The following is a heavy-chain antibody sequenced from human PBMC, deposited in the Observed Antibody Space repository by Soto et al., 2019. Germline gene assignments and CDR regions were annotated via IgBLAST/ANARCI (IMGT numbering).Heavy chain of an antibody. V-gene: IGHV4-34*01. Sequence: SETLSLTCAVYGGSFSGYYWSWIRQPPGKGLEWIGEINHSGSTNYNPSLKSRVTISVDTSKNQFSLKLSSVTAADTAVYYCARSLSGGWGSVYYYYGMDVWGQGTTVTVSS. D-gene: IGHD6-19*01. CDR1: GGSFSGYY. CDR3: ARSLSGGWGSVYYYYGMDV. CDR2: INHSGST. J-gene: IGHJ6*02.